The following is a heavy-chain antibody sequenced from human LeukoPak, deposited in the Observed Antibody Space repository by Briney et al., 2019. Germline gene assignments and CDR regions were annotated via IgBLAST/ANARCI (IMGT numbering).Heavy chain of an antibody. Sequence: PGGSLRLSCAVSGFSVSAHYMSWVRQAPGKGLECVSFLYIGGDTYYADSVKGRFTISRDNSKNTLYLQMNGLRAEDTAVYYCARGPGSRGIFDYWGQGTLVTVSS. CDR2: LYIGGDT. J-gene: IGHJ4*02. CDR1: GFSVSAHY. CDR3: ARGPGSRGIFDY. V-gene: IGHV3-53*01. D-gene: IGHD3-10*01.